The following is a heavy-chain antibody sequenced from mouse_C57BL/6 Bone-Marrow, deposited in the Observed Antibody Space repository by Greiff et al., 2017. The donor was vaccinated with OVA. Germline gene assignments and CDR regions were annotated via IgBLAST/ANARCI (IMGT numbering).Heavy chain of an antibody. J-gene: IGHJ3*01. Sequence: VQLQQSGPVLVKPGASVKMSCKASGYTFTDYYMNWVKQSHGKSLEWIGVINPYNGGTSYNQKFKGKATLTVDKSSSTAYMELNSLTSEDSAVYYCARKNDYDGRPFAYWGQGTLVTVSA. D-gene: IGHD2-4*01. CDR1: GYTFTDYY. V-gene: IGHV1-19*01. CDR3: ARKNDYDGRPFAY. CDR2: INPYNGGT.